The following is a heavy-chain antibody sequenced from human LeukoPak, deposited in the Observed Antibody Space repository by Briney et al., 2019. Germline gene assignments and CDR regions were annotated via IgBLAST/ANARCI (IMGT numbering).Heavy chain of an antibody. CDR1: GYTLIELS. CDR2: FDPEDGET. Sequence: ASVKVSCKVSGYTLIELSMHWVRQAPGKGLEWMGGFDPEDGETIYAQKFQGRVTMTEDTSTDTAYMELSSLRSEDTAVYYCATGVGFLGYFDYWGQGTLVTVSS. V-gene: IGHV1-24*01. J-gene: IGHJ4*02. CDR3: ATGVGFLGYFDY. D-gene: IGHD2-15*01.